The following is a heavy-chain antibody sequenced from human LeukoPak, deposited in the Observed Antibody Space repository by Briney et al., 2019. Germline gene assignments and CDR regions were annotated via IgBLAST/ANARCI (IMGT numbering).Heavy chain of an antibody. CDR2: IKEDGSEK. CDR1: GFTFSRYW. Sequence: PGGSLRLSCAASGFTFSRYWMSWVRQAPGKGLEWVANIKEDGSEKYYVDSVKGRFTISRDNAKNSLYLQMNSLRAEDTAVYYCASYSSGWYPHFDYWGQGTLVTVPP. V-gene: IGHV3-7*03. CDR3: ASYSSGWYPHFDY. D-gene: IGHD6-19*01. J-gene: IGHJ4*02.